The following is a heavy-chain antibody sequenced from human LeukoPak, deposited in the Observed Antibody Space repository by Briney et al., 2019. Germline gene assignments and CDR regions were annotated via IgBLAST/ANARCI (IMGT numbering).Heavy chain of an antibody. V-gene: IGHV4-30-2*01. J-gene: IGHJ4*02. CDR2: INHSGST. D-gene: IGHD2-2*01. CDR1: GGSISNGGYF. Sequence: PSQTLSLTCAVSGGSISNGGYFWSWIRQPPGEGLEWIGEINHSGSTNYNPSLKSRVTISVDTSKNQFSLKLSSVTAADTAVYYCARRKVVTAAIIPRLTQPFDYWGQGTLVTVSS. CDR3: ARRKVVTAAIIPRLTQPFDY.